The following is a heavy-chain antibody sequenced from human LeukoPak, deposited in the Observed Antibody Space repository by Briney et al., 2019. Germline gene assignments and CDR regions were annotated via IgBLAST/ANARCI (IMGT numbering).Heavy chain of an antibody. Sequence: GGSLRLSCAASGFTFSSYAMNWVRQAPGKGLEWVAGISSGDRTFHAESVKGRFTISRDKSKDTLYLQMNSLRAEDTAVYYCAKGATASPYFHWSDNWGQGTQVIVSS. J-gene: IGHJ1*01. CDR3: AKGATASPYFHWSDN. CDR2: ISSGDRT. V-gene: IGHV3-23*01. CDR1: GFTFSSYA. D-gene: IGHD3-9*01.